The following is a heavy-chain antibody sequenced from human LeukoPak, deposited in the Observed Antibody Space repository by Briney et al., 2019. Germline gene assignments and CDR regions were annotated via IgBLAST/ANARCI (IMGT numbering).Heavy chain of an antibody. CDR2: IGASGDNT. Sequence: GGSLRLSCAVSGFTFNNYAMSWVRQAPGKGLEWVSAIGASGDNTYYADSVKGRLTISRDNSKNMLNLHMNSLRAEDTAIYHCAKAAASDTVTTLGVDYWGQGTLVTVSS. V-gene: IGHV3-23*01. CDR1: GFTFNNYA. CDR3: AKAAASDTVTTLGVDY. D-gene: IGHD4-17*01. J-gene: IGHJ4*02.